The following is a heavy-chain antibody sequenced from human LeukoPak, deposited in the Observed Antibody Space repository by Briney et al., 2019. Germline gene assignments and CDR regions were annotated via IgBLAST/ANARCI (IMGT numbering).Heavy chain of an antibody. CDR1: GGSISSGSYY. D-gene: IGHD5-18*01. V-gene: IGHV4-61*02. CDR2: IYTSGST. J-gene: IGHJ4*02. CDR3: GRETPGYSTGGPFHY. Sequence: PSQTLSLTCTVSGGSISSGSYYWSWIRQPAGKGLEWIGRIYTSGSTNYNPSLKSPVTISVDTSKNQFSLKLSSVTAADMAVYYCGRETPGYSTGGPFHYSGQGTLVTVSS.